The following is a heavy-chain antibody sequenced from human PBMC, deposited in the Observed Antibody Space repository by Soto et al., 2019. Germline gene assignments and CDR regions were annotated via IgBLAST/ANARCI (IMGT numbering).Heavy chain of an antibody. CDR3: ARAGGKLRYFDWFSP. J-gene: IGHJ5*02. CDR1: GGSISSGDYY. V-gene: IGHV4-30-4*01. Sequence: QVQLQESGPGLVKPSQTLSLTCTVSGGSISSGDYYWSLIRQPPGKGLEWIGYIYYSGSTYYNPSLKSRVTISVDTSKNQFSLKLSSVTAADTAVYYCARAGGKLRYFDWFSPWGQGTLVTVSS. CDR2: IYYSGST. D-gene: IGHD3-9*01.